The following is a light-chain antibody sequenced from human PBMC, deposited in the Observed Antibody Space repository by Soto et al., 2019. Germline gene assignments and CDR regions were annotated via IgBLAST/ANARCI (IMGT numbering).Light chain of an antibody. CDR3: TSHAGCNAWYV. V-gene: IGLV2-8*01. CDR1: TSDVGAYNY. Sequence: QSALTQPPSASGSPGQSVTISCTGTTSDVGAYNYVSWYQQHPGKAPKLIIYEVTKRPSGVPARFSGSKSGNTASLTVSGLQAEDEADYYCTSHAGCNAWYVFGTGTKLTVL. J-gene: IGLJ1*01. CDR2: EVT.